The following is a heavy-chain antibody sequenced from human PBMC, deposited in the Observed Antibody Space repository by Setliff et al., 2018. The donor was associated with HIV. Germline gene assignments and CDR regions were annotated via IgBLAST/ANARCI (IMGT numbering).Heavy chain of an antibody. CDR1: GGSIRVYY. CDR2: MYYGGST. D-gene: IGHD3-10*01. CDR3: ARGNYYASGLDY. V-gene: IGHV4-59*01. Sequence: SETLSLTCTVSGGSIRVYYWTWVRQPPGKGLEWIGNMYYGGSTNSNPSLKSRVTMSIDASKNQFSLNLRSVTAADTATYYCARGNYYASGLDYWGQGTLVTVSS. J-gene: IGHJ4*02.